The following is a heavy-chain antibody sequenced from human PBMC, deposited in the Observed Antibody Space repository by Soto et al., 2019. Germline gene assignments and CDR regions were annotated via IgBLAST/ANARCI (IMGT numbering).Heavy chain of an antibody. D-gene: IGHD5-18*01. V-gene: IGHV4-34*01. J-gene: IGHJ6*02. Sequence: PSEPLSLTCAVSGGSFSGLYCTWVREPPVKVLEWIGEIHHSGSSNSNPYLKSRLTISVDTSKNQFSLKLSSVAAADTAVYYCARVARGYSYGDSYYYYGMDVWGQGTTVTVSS. CDR2: IHHSGSS. CDR1: GGSFSGLY. CDR3: ARVARGYSYGDSYYYYGMDV.